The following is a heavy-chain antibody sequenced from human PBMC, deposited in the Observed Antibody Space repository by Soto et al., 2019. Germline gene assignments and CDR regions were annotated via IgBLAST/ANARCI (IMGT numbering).Heavy chain of an antibody. D-gene: IGHD2-15*01. J-gene: IGHJ6*03. Sequence: GSLRLSCAASGFTFSDYYMSWIRQAPGKGLEWVSYISSSGSTIYYADSVKGRFTISRDNAKNSLYLQMNSLRAEDTAVYYCARARDCSGGSCYAYYYYYYMDVWGKGTTVTVSS. CDR3: ARARDCSGGSCYAYYYYYYMDV. CDR1: GFTFSDYY. CDR2: ISSSGSTI. V-gene: IGHV3-11*01.